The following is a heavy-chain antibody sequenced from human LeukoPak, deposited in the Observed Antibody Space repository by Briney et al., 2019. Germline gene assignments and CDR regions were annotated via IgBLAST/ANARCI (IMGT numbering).Heavy chain of an antibody. V-gene: IGHV3-74*01. D-gene: IGHD2-2*01. Sequence: GGSLRLSCAASGFTFSSYWMHWVRQAPGKGLVWVSRINSDGSSTSYADSMKGRFTISRDNAKNTLYLQMNSLRAEDTAVYYCARDQRDIVVVPAANSGFHYYYYMDVWGKGATVTISS. J-gene: IGHJ6*03. CDR2: INSDGSST. CDR1: GFTFSSYW. CDR3: ARDQRDIVVVPAANSGFHYYYYMDV.